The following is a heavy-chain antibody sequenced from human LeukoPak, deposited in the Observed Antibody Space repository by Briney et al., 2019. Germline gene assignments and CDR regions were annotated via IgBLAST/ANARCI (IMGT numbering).Heavy chain of an antibody. J-gene: IGHJ3*02. CDR3: ARGVPSYYYDSSGSQRRTRFDI. CDR2: INHSGST. D-gene: IGHD3-22*01. V-gene: IGHV4-34*01. CDR1: GRAFIWYY. Sequence: HPSETLPLTCAAYGRAFIWYYLGWIRQPPGKGLEWIGEINHSGSTNYNPSLKSRVTISVDTSKNQFSLKLSSVTAADTAVYYCARGVPSYYYDSSGSQRRTRFDIWGQGTMVTVSS.